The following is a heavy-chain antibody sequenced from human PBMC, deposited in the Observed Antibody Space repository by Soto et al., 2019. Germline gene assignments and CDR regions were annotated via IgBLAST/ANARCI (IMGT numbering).Heavy chain of an antibody. D-gene: IGHD2-2*02. V-gene: IGHV3-11*01. J-gene: IGHJ4*02. CDR2: ISSSGSTI. Sequence: PGGSLRLSCAASGFTFSDYYMSWIRQAPGKGLEWVSYISSSGSTIYYADSVKGRFTISRDNAKNSLYLQMNSLRAEDTAVYYCARTPCSSTSCYSLGAPKYWGQGTLVTVSS. CDR3: ARTPCSSTSCYSLGAPKY. CDR1: GFTFSDYY.